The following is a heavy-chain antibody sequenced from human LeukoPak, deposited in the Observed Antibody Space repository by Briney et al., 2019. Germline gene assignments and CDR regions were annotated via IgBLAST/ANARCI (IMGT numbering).Heavy chain of an antibody. Sequence: ASVKVSCKASGYTFTGYYMHWVRQAPGQGLEWMGWINPNSGGTNYAQKFQGRVTMTRDTSISTAYMELSRLRADDTAVYYCARRGYCSSTSCYDYWGQGTLVTVSS. CDR1: GYTFTGYY. D-gene: IGHD2-2*01. V-gene: IGHV1-2*02. J-gene: IGHJ4*02. CDR2: INPNSGGT. CDR3: ARRGYCSSTSCYDY.